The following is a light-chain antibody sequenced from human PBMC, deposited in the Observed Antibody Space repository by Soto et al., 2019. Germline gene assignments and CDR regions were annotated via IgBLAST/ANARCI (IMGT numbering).Light chain of an antibody. CDR3: SSFTTSSTWV. CDR1: SCDVGKYSY. CDR2: EVS. Sequence: QSALTQPASVSGSPGQSIAISCTGTSCDVGKYSYVSWFQQYPGNAPKLMIYEVSNRPSGVSNRFSGSKSGNTASLTISGLQGEDEADYYCSSFTTSSTWVFGGGTKLTVL. V-gene: IGLV2-14*01. J-gene: IGLJ3*02.